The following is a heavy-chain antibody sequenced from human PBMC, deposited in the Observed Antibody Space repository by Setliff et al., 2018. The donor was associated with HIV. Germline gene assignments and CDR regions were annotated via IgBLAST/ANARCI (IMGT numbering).Heavy chain of an antibody. CDR2: INHSGST. D-gene: IGHD3-10*01. Sequence: NPSETLSLTCAVYGGSFSGSYWSWIRQPPGKGLEWIGEINHSGSTNYNPSLKSRVSMSVDTSENQFSLKLSSVTAADTAVYYCAREKTTLVRGVIIFQIFDYWGQGKLVTVSS. J-gene: IGHJ4*02. CDR1: GGSFSGSY. CDR3: AREKTTLVRGVIIFQIFDY. V-gene: IGHV4-34*09.